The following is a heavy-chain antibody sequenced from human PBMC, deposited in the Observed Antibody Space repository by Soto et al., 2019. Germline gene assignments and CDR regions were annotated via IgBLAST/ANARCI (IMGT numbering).Heavy chain of an antibody. CDR2: IYYSGST. J-gene: IGHJ6*02. V-gene: IGHV4-31*03. CDR3: ARESGGYDSSTRYGLDV. CDR1: GGSISSVGHY. D-gene: IGHD6-25*01. Sequence: QVQLQESGPGLVKPSQTLSLTCSVSGGSISSVGHYWTWIRQQPGKGLEWIGYIYYSGSTDYNPSLKRRVTISVDRSKNQFSLNLSSVTAADTAIYYCARESGGYDSSTRYGLDVWGQGTTVTVSS.